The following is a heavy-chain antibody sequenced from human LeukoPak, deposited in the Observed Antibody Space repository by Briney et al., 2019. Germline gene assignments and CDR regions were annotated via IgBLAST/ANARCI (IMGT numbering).Heavy chain of an antibody. Sequence: ASVKVSCKASGYTFIDYDINWVRQATGQGPELMGWINPNSGNRAYVQKFQGRITMTTDASTSTVYMELSSLRSEDTAIYYCARGNTFQGPAPAYWGRGTLVSLSS. CDR2: INPNSGNR. CDR1: GYTFIDYD. D-gene: IGHD3-3*02. J-gene: IGHJ4*02. V-gene: IGHV1-8*01. CDR3: ARGNTFQGPAPAY.